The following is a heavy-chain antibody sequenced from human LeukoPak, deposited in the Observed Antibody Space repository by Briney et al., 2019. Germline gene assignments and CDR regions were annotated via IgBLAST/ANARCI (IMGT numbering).Heavy chain of an antibody. CDR3: ARGPIPDY. V-gene: IGHV3-21*01. Sequence: GGSLRLSCAAPGFTFSSYSMNWVRQAPGKGLEWVSSINSDSSHIYYADSVKGRFTISRDNAKNSLYLQMNSLRAEDTAVYYCARGPIPDYWGQGTLVTVSS. CDR2: INSDSSHI. J-gene: IGHJ4*02. CDR1: GFTFSSYS. D-gene: IGHD2-2*02.